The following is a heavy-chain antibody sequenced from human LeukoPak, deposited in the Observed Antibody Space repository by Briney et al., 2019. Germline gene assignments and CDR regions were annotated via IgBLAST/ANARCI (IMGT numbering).Heavy chain of an antibody. CDR1: GFTFSSYN. CDR2: ISSSSSTI. Sequence: PGGSLRLSCAASGFTFSSYNMNWVRQAPGKGLEWVSYISSSSSTIYYADSVKGRFTISRDNAKNSLYLQMNCLRAEDTAVYYCARPDSSSWYPAFDIWGQGTMVTVSS. J-gene: IGHJ3*02. V-gene: IGHV3-48*04. D-gene: IGHD6-13*01. CDR3: ARPDSSSWYPAFDI.